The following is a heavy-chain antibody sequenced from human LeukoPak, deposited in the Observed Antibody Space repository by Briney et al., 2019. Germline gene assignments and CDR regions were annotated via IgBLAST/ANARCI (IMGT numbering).Heavy chain of an antibody. V-gene: IGHV4-34*01. CDR2: INHSGST. CDR3: ARGPYCGGDCADQDY. CDR1: GGSFSGYY. Sequence: PSETLSLTCAVYGGSFSGYYWSWIRQPPGKGLEWIGEINHSGSTNYNPSLKSRVTISVDTSKNQFSLKLSSVTAADTAVYYRARGPYCGGDCADQDYWGQGTLVTVSS. J-gene: IGHJ4*02. D-gene: IGHD2-21*01.